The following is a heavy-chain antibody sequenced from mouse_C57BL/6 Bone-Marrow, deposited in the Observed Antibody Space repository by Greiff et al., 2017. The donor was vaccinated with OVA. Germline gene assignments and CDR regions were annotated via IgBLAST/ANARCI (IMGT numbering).Heavy chain of an antibody. D-gene: IGHD6-2*01. CDR1: GFSFNTYA. CDR2: IRSKSNNYAT. CDR3: VSSLGPHWYFDV. V-gene: IGHV10-1*01. J-gene: IGHJ1*03. Sequence: EVKLVESGGGLVQPKGSLKLSCAASGFSFNTYAMNWVRQAPGKGLEWVARIRSKSNNYATYYADSVKDRFTISRDDSESMLYLQMNNLKTEDTAMYYCVSSLGPHWYFDVWGTGTTVTVSS.